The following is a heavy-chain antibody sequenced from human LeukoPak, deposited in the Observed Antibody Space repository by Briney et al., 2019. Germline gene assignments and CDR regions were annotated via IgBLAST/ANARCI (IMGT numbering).Heavy chain of an antibody. CDR1: RGSISSYY. CDR2: MFHSGSP. D-gene: IGHD2-2*01. V-gene: IGHV4-59*01. CDR3: ARGSRYCSTTSCPSFDY. J-gene: IGHJ4*02. Sequence: SETLSLTCTVSRGSISSYYWNWIRQSPRRGLEWIGYMFHSGSPNYNPSLKSRVAISIDTSKNQFSLKLSSVTAADTAVYYCARGSRYCSTTSCPSFDYWGQGTLVTVSS.